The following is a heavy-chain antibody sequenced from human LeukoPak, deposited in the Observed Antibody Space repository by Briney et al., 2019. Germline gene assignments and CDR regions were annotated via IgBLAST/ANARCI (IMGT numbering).Heavy chain of an antibody. CDR3: AKDPRCSSTSCPGAFDI. Sequence: QSGGSLRLSCAASGFTFSSYAMSWVRQAPGKGLEWVSAISGSGGSTYYADSVKGRFTISRDNSKNTLYLQMNSLRAEDTAVYYCAKDPRCSSTSCPGAFDIWGQGTMVTVSS. J-gene: IGHJ3*02. D-gene: IGHD2-2*01. V-gene: IGHV3-23*01. CDR2: ISGSGGST. CDR1: GFTFSSYA.